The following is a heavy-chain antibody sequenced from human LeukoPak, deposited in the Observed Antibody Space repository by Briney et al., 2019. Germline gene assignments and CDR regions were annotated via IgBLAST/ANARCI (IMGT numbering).Heavy chain of an antibody. D-gene: IGHD5-18*01. J-gene: IGHJ4*02. Sequence: PGGSLRLSCAASGFTFSDYYMTWIRQAPGKGLEWVSYISSSGSTIFYADSVKGRFTISRDNAKNSLYLQMNSLRADDTAVYYCGRDRGYSYGDYWGQGTLVTVSS. CDR2: ISSSGSTI. CDR1: GFTFSDYY. V-gene: IGHV3-11*01. CDR3: GRDRGYSYGDY.